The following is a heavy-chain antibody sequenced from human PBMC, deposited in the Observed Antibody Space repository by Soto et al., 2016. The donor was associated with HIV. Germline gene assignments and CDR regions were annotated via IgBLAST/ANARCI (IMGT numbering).Heavy chain of an antibody. CDR3: ASQSYDVFDWSVLGSSYL. J-gene: IGHJ2*01. Sequence: VQESGPEVVKPSETLSLTCNVSGGSISSRSYYWGWIRQPPGKGLEWIGSIYYSGSTYYNLSLKSRVAISVDTSKNQFSLKLNSVTAADTAVYYCASQSYDVFDWSVLGSSYLWGRGTLVTVS. CDR2: IYYSGST. D-gene: IGHD3-9*01. V-gene: IGHV4-39*01. CDR1: GGSISSRSYY.